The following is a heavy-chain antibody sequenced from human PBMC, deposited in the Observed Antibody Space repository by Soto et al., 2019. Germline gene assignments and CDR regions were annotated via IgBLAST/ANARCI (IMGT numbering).Heavy chain of an antibody. Sequence: GXSAKVSFKASADSFISDAISWVRQAPGQGLEWMGGIIPIFGTANYAQKFQGRVTITADESTSTAYMELSSLRSEDTAVYYCARAVDTAMVTSRPVPSCMDVWAQGTTVTVSS. J-gene: IGHJ6*02. CDR3: ARAVDTAMVTSRPVPSCMDV. D-gene: IGHD5-18*01. CDR1: ADSFISDA. CDR2: IIPIFGTA. V-gene: IGHV1-69*13.